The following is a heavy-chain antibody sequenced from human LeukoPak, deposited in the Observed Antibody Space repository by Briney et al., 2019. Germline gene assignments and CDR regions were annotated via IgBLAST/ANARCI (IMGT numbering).Heavy chain of an antibody. D-gene: IGHD3-3*01. CDR1: NSTFSG. CDR2: IGAYSGDT. CDR3: AREGHLRFLEWLLSYDY. J-gene: IGHJ4*02. Sequence: ASVKVSCKASNSTFSGMSWVRQAPGQGLEWMGWIGAYSGDTNYAQKLQGRVTMTTDTSTSTAYMELRSLRSDDTAVYYCAREGHLRFLEWLLSYDYWGQGTLVTVSS. V-gene: IGHV1-18*01.